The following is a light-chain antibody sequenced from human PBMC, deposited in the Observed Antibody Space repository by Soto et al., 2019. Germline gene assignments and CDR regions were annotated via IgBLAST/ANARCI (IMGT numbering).Light chain of an antibody. CDR2: DVS. Sequence: QSVLTQPASVSGSPGQSITISCTGTSSDVGGYNYVSWYQQHPGKAPKLMIYDVSNRPSGVSNRFSGSKSGNTASLTISGLQAEDEADYYCSSYTSRSTVVFGGGTKLTVL. V-gene: IGLV2-14*01. J-gene: IGLJ2*01. CDR1: SSDVGGYNY. CDR3: SSYTSRSTVV.